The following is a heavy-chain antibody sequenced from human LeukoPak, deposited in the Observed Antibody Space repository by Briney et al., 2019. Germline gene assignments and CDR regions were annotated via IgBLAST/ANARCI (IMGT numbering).Heavy chain of an antibody. CDR2: INHSGST. J-gene: IGHJ4*02. CDR1: GGSFSGYY. V-gene: IGHV4-34*01. D-gene: IGHD3-22*01. Sequence: SETLSLTCAVYGGSFSGYYWSWIRQPPGKGLEWIGEINHSGSTNYNPSLKSRVTISVDTSKNQFSLKLSSATAADTAVYYCARGYYYDSSGYYHNWGQGTLVTVSS. CDR3: ARGYYYDSSGYYHN.